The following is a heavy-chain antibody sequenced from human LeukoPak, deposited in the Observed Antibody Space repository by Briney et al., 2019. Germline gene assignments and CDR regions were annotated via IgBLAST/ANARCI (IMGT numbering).Heavy chain of an antibody. Sequence: GRSLRLSCAASGFTFDDYAMHWVRQAPGKGLEWVSGISWNSGSIGYADSVKGRFTISRDNAKNSLYLQMNSLRAEDTAVYYCARDGHIEFGGWRYMDVWGKGTTVTVSS. D-gene: IGHD3-10*01. CDR1: GFTFDDYA. CDR3: ARDGHIEFGGWRYMDV. V-gene: IGHV3-9*01. J-gene: IGHJ6*03. CDR2: ISWNSGSI.